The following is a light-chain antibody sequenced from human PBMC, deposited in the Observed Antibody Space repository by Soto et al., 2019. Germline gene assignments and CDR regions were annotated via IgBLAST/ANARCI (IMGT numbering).Light chain of an antibody. CDR2: GAS. J-gene: IGKJ2*01. CDR1: QSVGSG. CDR3: QQYNNWPPYT. Sequence: ERVMTQSPATLSVSPGERATLSCRASQSVGSGLSWYQQKPDQAPRLPIYGASTRATGIPARFSGSGSGTEFTLTISSLQSEDYAVYYCQQYNNWPPYTFGQGTKVDIK. V-gene: IGKV3-15*01.